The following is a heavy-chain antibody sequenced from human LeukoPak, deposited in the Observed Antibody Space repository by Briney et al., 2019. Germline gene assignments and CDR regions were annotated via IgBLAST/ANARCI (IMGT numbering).Heavy chain of an antibody. CDR2: IKQDGSEK. V-gene: IGHV3-7*01. CDR1: GFTFSNAW. J-gene: IGHJ6*02. CDR3: ARDSSVLGMDV. Sequence: GGSLRLSCAASGFTFSNAWMSWVRQAPGKGLEWVANIKQDGSEKYYVDSVKGRFTISRDNAKNSLYLQMNSLRAEDTAVYYCARDSSVLGMDVWGQGTTVTVSS.